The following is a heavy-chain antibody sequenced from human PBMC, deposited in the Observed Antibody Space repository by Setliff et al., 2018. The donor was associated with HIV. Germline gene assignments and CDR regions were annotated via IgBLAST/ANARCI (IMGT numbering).Heavy chain of an antibody. Sequence: SETLSLTCAVYGGSFSAYHWSWIRQTPGKGLEWLGEINHSGSTAYNLALESRVSMSIDTSKNQFSLKLTSVTAADAAIYYCARGRDHTGSWFRPFYLDFWGHGNLVTVSS. CDR3: ARGRDHTGSWFRPFYLDF. D-gene: IGHD3-10*01. V-gene: IGHV4-34*01. CDR1: GGSFSAYH. CDR2: INHSGST. J-gene: IGHJ4*01.